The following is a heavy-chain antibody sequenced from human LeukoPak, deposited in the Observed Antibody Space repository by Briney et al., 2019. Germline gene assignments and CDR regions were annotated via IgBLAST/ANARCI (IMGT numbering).Heavy chain of an antibody. CDR2: IYTSGST. J-gene: IGHJ3*02. CDR3: ARNPGDCSSTSCQLGDDAFDI. Sequence: PSETLSLTCTVSGGSISSYYWSWIRQPAGKGLEWIGRIYTSGSTNYNPSLKSRVTMSVDTSKNQFSLKLSSVTAADTAVYYCARNPGDCSSTSCQLGDDAFDIWGQGTMVTVSS. D-gene: IGHD2-2*01. CDR1: GGSISSYY. V-gene: IGHV4-4*07.